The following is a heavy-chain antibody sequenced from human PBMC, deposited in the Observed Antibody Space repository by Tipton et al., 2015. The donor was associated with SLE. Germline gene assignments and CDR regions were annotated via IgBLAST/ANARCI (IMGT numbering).Heavy chain of an antibody. CDR1: GGSISSSSYY. Sequence: TLSLTCTVSGGSISSSSYYWGWIRQPPGKGLEWIGSIYYSGSTNYNPSLKSRVTISVDTSKNQFSLKLSSVTAADTAVYYCARGWSSGWILSFDYWGQGTLVTVSS. D-gene: IGHD6-19*01. V-gene: IGHV4-39*07. CDR3: ARGWSSGWILSFDY. CDR2: IYYSGST. J-gene: IGHJ4*02.